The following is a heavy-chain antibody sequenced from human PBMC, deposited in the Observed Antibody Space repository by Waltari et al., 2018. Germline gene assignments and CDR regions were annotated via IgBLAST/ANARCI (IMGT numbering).Heavy chain of an antibody. D-gene: IGHD6-19*01. J-gene: IGHJ4*02. Sequence: EVHLVESGGGLVQPGGSLRLSCTASGLTFSESWMSWVRQAPGKGPEWVADIKGDGSKEYYVESVRGRFTISRDNAKNSLYLQMSSLRVEDTAVYYCARDAPLYSTGWGYDYWGQGILVTVSS. CDR1: GLTFSESW. V-gene: IGHV3-7*01. CDR3: ARDAPLYSTGWGYDY. CDR2: IKGDGSKE.